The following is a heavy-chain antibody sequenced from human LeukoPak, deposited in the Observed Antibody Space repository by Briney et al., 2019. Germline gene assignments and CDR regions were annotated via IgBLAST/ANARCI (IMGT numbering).Heavy chain of an antibody. Sequence: GGSLGLSCAASGFTFSSYGMHWVRQAPGKGLGWVAVIWYDGSNKYYADSVKGRFTISRDNSKNTLYLQMNSLRAEDTAVYYCARDHPAMVLYYGMDVWGQGTTVTVSS. D-gene: IGHD5-18*01. CDR3: ARDHPAMVLYYGMDV. J-gene: IGHJ6*02. CDR2: IWYDGSNK. V-gene: IGHV3-33*01. CDR1: GFTFSSYG.